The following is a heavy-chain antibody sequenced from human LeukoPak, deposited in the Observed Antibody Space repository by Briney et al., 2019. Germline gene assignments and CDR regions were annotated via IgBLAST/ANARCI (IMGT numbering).Heavy chain of an antibody. CDR2: TYYSGST. CDR1: GGSVSSSSYY. V-gene: IGHV4-39*01. J-gene: IGHJ4*02. Sequence: SETLSLTCTVSGGSVSSSSYYWGWIRQPPGKGLEWIGSTYYSGSTYYNPSLKSRVTISVDTSKNQFSLKLSSVTAADTAVYYCARPGATHNWYYFDYWGQGTLVTVSS. CDR3: ARPGATHNWYYFDY. D-gene: IGHD1-26*01.